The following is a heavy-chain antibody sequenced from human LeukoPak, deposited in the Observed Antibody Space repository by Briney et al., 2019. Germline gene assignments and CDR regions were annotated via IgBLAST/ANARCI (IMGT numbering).Heavy chain of an antibody. Sequence: GGSLRLSCAASGFTFSDSYITWIRQAPGRGLEWISYISISGSALYYADSLKGRFTISRDNAKSTLYRQMNSLRAADTAVYYFAPLGRNYFNDWGKGILVTVSS. D-gene: IGHD2-15*01. CDR3: APLGRNYFND. V-gene: IGHV3-11*01. J-gene: IGHJ4*02. CDR1: GFTFSDSY. CDR2: ISISGSAL.